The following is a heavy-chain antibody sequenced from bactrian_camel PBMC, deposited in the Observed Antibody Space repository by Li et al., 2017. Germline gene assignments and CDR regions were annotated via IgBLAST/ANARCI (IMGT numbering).Heavy chain of an antibody. V-gene: IGHV3S1*01. CDR1: GYTYNRNC. CDR2: IATGSGNT. CDR3: TKALGSSQATSTTAV. D-gene: IGHD3*01. J-gene: IGHJ4*01. Sequence: VQLVESGEGSVQAGGSLRLSCAASGYTYNRNCMAWFRQAPGKEREGVARIATGSGNTYYADSVKGRFTISQDNAKNTLYLQLNSLKTEDTAMYYCTKALGSSQATSTTAVRGQGTQVTVS.